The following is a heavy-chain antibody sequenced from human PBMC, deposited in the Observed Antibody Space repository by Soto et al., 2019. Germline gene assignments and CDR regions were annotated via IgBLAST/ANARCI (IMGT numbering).Heavy chain of an antibody. CDR1: GGTFSSYT. D-gene: IGHD6-19*01. CDR3: ARDPGQWLYHSDY. CDR2: IIPILGIA. J-gene: IGHJ4*02. Sequence: QVQLVQSGAEVKKPGSSVKVSCKASGGTFSSYTISWVRQAPGQGLEWMGRIIPILGIANYAQKFQGRVTITADKSTSTAYMELSSLRSEDTAVYYCARDPGQWLYHSDYWGQGTLVTVSS. V-gene: IGHV1-69*08.